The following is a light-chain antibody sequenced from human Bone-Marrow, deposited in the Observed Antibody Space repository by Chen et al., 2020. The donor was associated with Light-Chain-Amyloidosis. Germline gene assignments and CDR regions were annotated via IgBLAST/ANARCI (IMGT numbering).Light chain of an antibody. J-gene: IGLJ3*02. CDR2: KDS. V-gene: IGLV1-47*01. CDR3: AAWDENLSTWE. CDR1: SSNVGNNY. Sequence: TQPPSAAAPPGQMITISCYGVSSNVGNNYVSWYRHLPGTAPELLIFKDSRRPLGVPDRFSASKSGTSASLFIRGLRSEDEADYTCAAWDENLSTWEFGGGTRLTVL.